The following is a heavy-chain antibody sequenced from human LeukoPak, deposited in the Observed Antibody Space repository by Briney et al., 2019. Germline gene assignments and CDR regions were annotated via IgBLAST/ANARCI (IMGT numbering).Heavy chain of an antibody. V-gene: IGHV3-9*01. J-gene: IGHJ6*02. CDR1: AFTFDDYA. D-gene: IGHD3-9*01. CDR2: ISWDSGSI. Sequence: GGSLRLSCAASAFTFDDYAMHWVRQAPGKGLEWVSGISWDSGSIGYADSVKGRFTISRDNAKNSLYLQMNSLRAEDTALYYCSKENYDILTGYKGYGMDVWGQGTTVTVS. CDR3: SKENYDILTGYKGYGMDV.